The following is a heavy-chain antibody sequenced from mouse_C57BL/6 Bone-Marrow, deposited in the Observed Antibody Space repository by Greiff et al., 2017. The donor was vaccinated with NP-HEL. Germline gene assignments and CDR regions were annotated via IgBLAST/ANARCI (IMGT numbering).Heavy chain of an antibody. Sequence: EVQLQQSGPELVKPGASVKISCKASGYTFTDYYMNWVKQSHGKSLEWIGDINPNNGGTSYNQKFKGKATLTVDKSSSTAYMELRSLTSEDSAVYYCARWGLFITTVVASGDFDVWGTGTTVTVSS. CDR1: GYTFTDYY. CDR2: INPNNGGT. V-gene: IGHV1-26*01. J-gene: IGHJ1*03. D-gene: IGHD1-1*01. CDR3: ARWGLFITTVVASGDFDV.